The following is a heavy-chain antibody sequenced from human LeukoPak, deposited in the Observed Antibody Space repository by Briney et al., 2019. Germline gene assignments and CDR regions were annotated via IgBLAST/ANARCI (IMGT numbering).Heavy chain of an antibody. Sequence: GRSLRLSCAASGFTFSSYGMHWVRQAPGKGLEWVAVISYDGSNKYYADSVKGRFTISRDNSKNTLYLQMNSLRAEDTAVYYCARLDHYDFWSGYYGGFFDYWGQGTLVTVSS. CDR3: ARLDHYDFWSGYYGGFFDY. CDR1: GFTFSSYG. J-gene: IGHJ4*02. CDR2: ISYDGSNK. D-gene: IGHD3-3*01. V-gene: IGHV3-30*03.